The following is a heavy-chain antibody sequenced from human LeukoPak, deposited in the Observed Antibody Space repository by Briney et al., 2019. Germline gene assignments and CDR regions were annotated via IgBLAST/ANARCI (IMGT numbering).Heavy chain of an antibody. CDR1: GFTFSDYY. V-gene: IGHV3-11*04. D-gene: IGHD1-20*01. J-gene: IGHJ4*02. CDR3: ARDREYNWNYFDY. CDR2: ISSSGSTI. Sequence: GGSLRLSCAASGFTFSDYYMSWIRQAPGKGLEWVSYISSSGSTIYYADSVKGRFTISRDNAKNSLYLQMSSLRAEDTAVYYCARDREYNWNYFDYWGQGTLVTVSS.